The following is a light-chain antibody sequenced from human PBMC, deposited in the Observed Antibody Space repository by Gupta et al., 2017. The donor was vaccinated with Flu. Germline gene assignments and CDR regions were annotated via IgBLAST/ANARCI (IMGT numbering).Light chain of an antibody. CDR1: SSYFGHYNS. V-gene: IGLV2-11*01. J-gene: IGLJ1*01. CDR3: CSYAGDNTYV. Sequence: SALTQPRSVSGSPGQSVTISCTGTSSYFGHYNSDSWYRQHPGKAPKLMIYDVTKRPSGVPDRFSGSKSGNTASLTISGLQSDDEADYYCCSYAGDNTYVFGSGTKVTVL. CDR2: DVT.